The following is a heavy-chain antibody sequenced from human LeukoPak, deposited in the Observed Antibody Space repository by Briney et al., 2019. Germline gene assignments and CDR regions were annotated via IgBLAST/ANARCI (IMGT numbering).Heavy chain of an antibody. CDR3: ARRRITMVRGAVFGL. V-gene: IGHV4-39*01. J-gene: IGHJ5*02. Sequence: SETLSLTCTVSGGSISTSSYYWGWIRQPPGKGLEWIGSIYYSGSTYYNPSLKSRVTISVDTSKNQFSLKLSSVTAADTAIYYCARRRITMVRGAVFGLWGQGTLVTVSS. CDR1: GGSISTSSYY. CDR2: IYYSGST. D-gene: IGHD3-10*01.